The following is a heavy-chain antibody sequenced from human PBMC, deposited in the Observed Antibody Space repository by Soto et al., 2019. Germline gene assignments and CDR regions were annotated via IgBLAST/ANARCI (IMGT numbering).Heavy chain of an antibody. V-gene: IGHV3-21*01. J-gene: IGHJ6*02. CDR1: GFTFSGYS. D-gene: IGHD3-10*02. Sequence: EVQLVESGGGLVKPGGSLRLSCVASGFTFSGYSINWVRQAPGKGLEWVSYISGPSIYIYYADSVKGRFTISRDNAKSAVYLQMNSLRAEDTAVYYCARCVRKGFHVWGQGPTVSVSS. CDR3: ARCVRKGFHV. CDR2: ISGPSIYI.